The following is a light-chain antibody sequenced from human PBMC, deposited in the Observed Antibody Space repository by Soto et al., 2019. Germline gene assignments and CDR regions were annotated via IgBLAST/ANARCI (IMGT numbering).Light chain of an antibody. V-gene: IGKV3-20*01. CDR2: DAS. J-gene: IGKJ4*01. CDR3: QQYGSSFT. CDR1: QSVHRHS. Sequence: EIVLTQSPGTLSLSPGERAALSCRASQSVHRHSLAWYQQQPGQPPTLLIYDASTRPTGVPDRFSGSGSGTDFTLIISRLEPEDFAVYYCQQYGSSFTFGGGTKVEIK.